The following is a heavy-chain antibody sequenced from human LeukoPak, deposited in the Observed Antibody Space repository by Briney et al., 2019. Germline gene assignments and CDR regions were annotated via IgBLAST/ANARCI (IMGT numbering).Heavy chain of an antibody. CDR1: GGSTSSYY. Sequence: SETLSLTCTVSGGSTSSYYWSWIRQPPGKGLEWIGYIYYSRSTNYNPSLKSRVTISVDTSKNQFSLKLSSVTAADTAVYYCARGGDIVVVVAAIDAFDIWGQGTMVTVSS. CDR2: IYYSRST. V-gene: IGHV4-59*01. J-gene: IGHJ3*02. CDR3: ARGGDIVVVVAAIDAFDI. D-gene: IGHD2-15*01.